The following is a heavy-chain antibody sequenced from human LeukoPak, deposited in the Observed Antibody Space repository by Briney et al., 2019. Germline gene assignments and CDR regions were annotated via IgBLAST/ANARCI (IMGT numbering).Heavy chain of an antibody. Sequence: GGSLRLSCAASGFTFSSYSMNWVRQAPGKGLEWVSSISSSSSYIYYADSVKGRFSISRDNAKNSLYLQMNSLRAEDTAVYYCARDSGSAGAFDIWGQGTMVTVSS. D-gene: IGHD1-26*01. CDR2: ISSSSSYI. V-gene: IGHV3-21*01. CDR3: ARDSGSAGAFDI. J-gene: IGHJ3*02. CDR1: GFTFSSYS.